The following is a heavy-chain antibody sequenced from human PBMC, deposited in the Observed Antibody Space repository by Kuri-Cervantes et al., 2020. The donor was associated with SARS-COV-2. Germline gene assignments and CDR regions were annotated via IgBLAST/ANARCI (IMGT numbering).Heavy chain of an antibody. CDR1: GYTFTGYY. Sequence: ASVKDSCKASGYTFTGYYMHWVRQAPGQGLGWMGWINPNSGGTNYAQKFQGWVTMTRDTSISTAYMELSRLRSDDTAVYYCARDRHPRRRYCSSTSCYGDYYYYGMDVWGQGTTVTVSS. D-gene: IGHD2-2*01. V-gene: IGHV1-2*04. CDR2: INPNSGGT. J-gene: IGHJ6*02. CDR3: ARDRHPRRRYCSSTSCYGDYYYYGMDV.